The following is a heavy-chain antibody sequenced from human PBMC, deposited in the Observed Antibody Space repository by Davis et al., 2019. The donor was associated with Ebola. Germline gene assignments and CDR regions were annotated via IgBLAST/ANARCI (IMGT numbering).Heavy chain of an antibody. CDR2: INSDGSST. V-gene: IGHV3-74*01. Sequence: GESLIISCAASGFTFSSYRMHWVRQAPGKGLVWVSRINSDGSSTSYADSVKGRFTISRDNAKNTLYLQMNSLRAEDTAVYYCARDGYYDSSGLDYWGQGTLVTVSS. J-gene: IGHJ4*02. D-gene: IGHD3-22*01. CDR3: ARDGYYDSSGLDY. CDR1: GFTFSSYR.